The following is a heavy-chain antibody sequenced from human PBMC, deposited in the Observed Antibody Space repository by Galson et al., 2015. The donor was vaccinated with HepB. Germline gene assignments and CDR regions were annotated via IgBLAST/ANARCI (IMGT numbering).Heavy chain of an antibody. CDR3: ARAPGMTYSTPKYYYYYYGMDV. D-gene: IGHD4-11*01. CDR2: ISAYNGNT. CDR1: GYTFTSYG. J-gene: IGHJ6*02. V-gene: IGHV1-18*01. Sequence: SVKVSCKASGYTFTSYGISWVRQAPGQGLEWMGWISAYNGNTNYAQKLQGRVTMTTDTSTSTAYMELRSLRSEDTAVYYCARAPGMTYSTPKYYYYYYGMDVWGQGTTVTVSS.